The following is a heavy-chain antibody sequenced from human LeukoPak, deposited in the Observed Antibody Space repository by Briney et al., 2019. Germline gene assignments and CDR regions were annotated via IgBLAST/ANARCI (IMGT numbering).Heavy chain of an antibody. V-gene: IGHV3-23*01. D-gene: IGHD3-10*01. CDR3: AKDRDYYLVGFFDY. Sequence: GGSLRLSCAASGFTFSSYAMSWVRQAPGKGLEWVSAISGSGVITYYADSVKGRFTISRDNSKNTLYLQMNSLRAEDTALYYCAKDRDYYLVGFFDYWGQGTLVTVSS. CDR2: ISGSGVIT. J-gene: IGHJ4*02. CDR1: GFTFSSYA.